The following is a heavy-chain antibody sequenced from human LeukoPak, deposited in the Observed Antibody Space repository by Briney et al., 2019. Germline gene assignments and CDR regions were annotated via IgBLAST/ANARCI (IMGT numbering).Heavy chain of an antibody. CDR2: IYYSGST. J-gene: IGHJ4*02. Sequence: SETLSLTCTVSGRSISSSSNYWGWIRQPPGKGLEWIGSIYYSGSTHHNPSLKSRVTILVDTSKNQFSLKLSSVTAADTAVYYCARLNYYDSGSYYFDFWGQGTLVTVSS. CDR1: GRSISSSSNY. CDR3: ARLNYYDSGSYYFDF. D-gene: IGHD3-10*01. V-gene: IGHV4-39*01.